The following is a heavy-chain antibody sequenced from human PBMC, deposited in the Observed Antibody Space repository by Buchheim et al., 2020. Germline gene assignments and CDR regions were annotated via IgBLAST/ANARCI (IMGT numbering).Heavy chain of an antibody. CDR1: GYSFTSYW. J-gene: IGHJ6*02. D-gene: IGHD2-21*02. V-gene: IGHV5-51*01. CDR3: ARDSFRGRTSHCGGDCYSPDYGMDV. Sequence: EVQLVQSGAEVKKPGESLKISCKGSGYSFTSYWIGWVRQMPGKGLEWMGIIYPGDSDTRYSPSFQGQVTISADKSISTAYLQWSSLKASDTAMYYCARDSFRGRTSHCGGDCYSPDYGMDVWGQGTT. CDR2: IYPGDSDT.